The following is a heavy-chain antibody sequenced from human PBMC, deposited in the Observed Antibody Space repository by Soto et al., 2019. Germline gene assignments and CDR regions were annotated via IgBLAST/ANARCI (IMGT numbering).Heavy chain of an antibody. J-gene: IGHJ4*02. CDR1: GGSISSYY. CDR3: ARRYGSCFDY. D-gene: IGHD5-18*01. Sequence: SSETLSLTCTVSGGSISSYYWSWIRQPPGKGLEWIGYIYYSGSTNYNPSLKSRVTISVDTSKNQFSLKLSSVTAADTDVYYCARRYGSCFDYWGQGTLVTVS. CDR2: IYYSGST. V-gene: IGHV4-59*08.